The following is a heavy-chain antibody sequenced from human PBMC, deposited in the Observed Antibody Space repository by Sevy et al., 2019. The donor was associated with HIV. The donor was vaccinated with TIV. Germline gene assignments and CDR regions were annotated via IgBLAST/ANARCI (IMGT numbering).Heavy chain of an antibody. CDR3: ARDPPLMITFGGVIVEDAFDI. CDR2: ISAYNGNT. D-gene: IGHD3-16*02. CDR1: GYTFTSYG. Sequence: ASVKVSCKASGYTFTSYGISWVRQAPGQGLEWMGWISAYNGNTNYAQKPQGRVTMTTDTSTSTAYMELRSLRSDDTAVYYCARDPPLMITFGGVIVEDAFDIWGQGTMVTVSS. V-gene: IGHV1-18*01. J-gene: IGHJ3*02.